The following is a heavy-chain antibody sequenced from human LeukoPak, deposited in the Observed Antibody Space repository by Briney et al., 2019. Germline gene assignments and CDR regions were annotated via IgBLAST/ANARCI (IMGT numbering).Heavy chain of an antibody. V-gene: IGHV1-46*01. CDR3: ARLIRARGFDP. Sequence: GASVKVSCKASGCTFTSYYMHWVRQAPGQGLEWMGIINPSGGSTSYAQKFQGRVTMTRDTSTSTVYMELSSLRSEDTAVYYCARLIRARGFDPWGQGTLVTVSS. CDR2: INPSGGST. J-gene: IGHJ5*02. D-gene: IGHD3-3*02. CDR1: GCTFTSYY.